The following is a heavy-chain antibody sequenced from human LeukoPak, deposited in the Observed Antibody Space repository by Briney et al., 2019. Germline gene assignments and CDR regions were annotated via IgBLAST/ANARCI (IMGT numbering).Heavy chain of an antibody. D-gene: IGHD3-9*01. CDR1: GFTFTSYS. CDR3: ARRYEVLTGMLADYYYAMDV. J-gene: IGHJ6*02. V-gene: IGHV3-21*01. Sequence: GGSLRLSCAASGFTFTSYSMNWVRQAPGKGLEWVSSISSSSTYIYYADSVKCRFTISRDNTKNSLYLQMNSLRAEDTAVYYCARRYEVLTGMLADYYYAMDVWGQGTTVTVSS. CDR2: ISSSSTYI.